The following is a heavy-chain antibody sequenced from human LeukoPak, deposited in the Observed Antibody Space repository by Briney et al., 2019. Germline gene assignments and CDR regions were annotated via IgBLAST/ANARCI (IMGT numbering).Heavy chain of an antibody. V-gene: IGHV4-61*01. CDR2: IYYTGSA. J-gene: IGHJ6*02. CDR1: GDSISSARNY. D-gene: IGHD5-24*01. CDR3: ARDDSRDGSNYNYYGTDV. Sequence: SETLSLTCSVSGDSISSARNYWGWIRQSPGKGLEWIGYIYYTGSANYNPSLKSRVTISVDTSKNQFSLHLSSVTAADTAVYYCARDDSRDGSNYNYYGTDVWGQGTTVTVSS.